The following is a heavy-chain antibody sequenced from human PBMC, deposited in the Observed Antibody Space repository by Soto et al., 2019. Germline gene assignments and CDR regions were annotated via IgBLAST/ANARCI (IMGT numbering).Heavy chain of an antibody. CDR3: TRDGSCSYD. CDR2: IKSKTDGGTT. J-gene: IGHJ4*01. D-gene: IGHD3-10*01. Sequence: EVQLVESGGGLVKPGGSLRLSCAASGFTFSNAWMSWVRQAPGKGLEWVGRIKSKTDGGTTDYAAPVTVRVTISRDDSKNTLYLQMTSVKTENTAVYYCTRDGSCSYDWGHGTLRSVST. V-gene: IGHV3-15*01. CDR1: GFTFSNAW.